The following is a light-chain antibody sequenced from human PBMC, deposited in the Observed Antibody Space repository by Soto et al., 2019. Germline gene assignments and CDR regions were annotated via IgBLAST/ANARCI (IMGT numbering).Light chain of an antibody. J-gene: IGLJ3*02. V-gene: IGLV2-8*01. CDR1: SGGVGYYNY. CDR2: EVS. Sequence: QSVLTQPPSASGSPGQSVTISCTGASGGVGYYNYVSWYQQYAGKAPKLILYEVSKRPSGVPGRFSGSKSDDTASLTISGLQAADEAYYYCSSYTGSNNWEFGGGTKLTVL. CDR3: SSYTGSNNWE.